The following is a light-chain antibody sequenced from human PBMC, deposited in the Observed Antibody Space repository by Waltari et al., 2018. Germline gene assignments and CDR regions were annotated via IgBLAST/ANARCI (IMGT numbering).Light chain of an antibody. Sequence: QSALTQPASASGSPGPSITLPFTGTSNYVGVYNYVSWYQHLPGKAPKLIIYDLPRWPSGVSNRFSGSKSGNTASLTISGLQAEDEADYYCPSYTNTNTIVFGGGTKVPVL. CDR1: SNYVGVYNY. J-gene: IGLJ2*01. CDR3: PSYTNTNTIV. CDR2: DLP. V-gene: IGLV2-14*03.